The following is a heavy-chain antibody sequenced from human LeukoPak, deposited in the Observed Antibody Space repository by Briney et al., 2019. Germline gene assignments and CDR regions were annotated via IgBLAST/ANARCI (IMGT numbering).Heavy chain of an antibody. CDR2: IYAGGRS. CDR3: ASDHSGWLGLGY. V-gene: IGHV4-61*02. D-gene: IGHD6-19*01. Sequence: SETLSLTCTVSGGSINSSRSYWGWIRQPAGKGLEWIGRIYAGGRSNYNPSLRSRVTISVDTSKNQFSLRLSSVTATDTGVYYCASDHSGWLGLGYWGQGTLVSVSS. J-gene: IGHJ4*02. CDR1: GGSINSSRSY.